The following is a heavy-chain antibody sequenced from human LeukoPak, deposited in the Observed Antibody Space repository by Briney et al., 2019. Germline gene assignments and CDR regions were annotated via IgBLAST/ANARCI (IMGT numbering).Heavy chain of an antibody. CDR3: ARDGDYYDSSGYTDY. Sequence: ASVKVSCKASGGTFSSYAISWVRQAPGQGLEWMGWISAYNGNTNYAQKLQGRVTMTTDTSTSTAYMELRSLRSDDTAVYYCARDGDYYDSSGYTDYWGQGTLVTVSS. D-gene: IGHD3-22*01. V-gene: IGHV1-18*01. CDR1: GGTFSSYA. CDR2: ISAYNGNT. J-gene: IGHJ4*02.